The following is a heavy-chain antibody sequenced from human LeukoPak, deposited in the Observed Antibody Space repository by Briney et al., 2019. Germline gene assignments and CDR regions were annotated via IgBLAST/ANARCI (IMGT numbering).Heavy chain of an antibody. V-gene: IGHV4-59*01. CDR3: AREADSQGSFDY. CDR1: GGSISSYY. Sequence: SETLSLTCTVSGGSISSYYWSWIQQPPGKGLEWIGYIYYSGSTNYNPSLKSRVTISVDTSKNQFSLKLSSVTAADTAVYYCAREADSQGSFDYWGQGTLVTVSS. CDR2: IYYSGST. D-gene: IGHD2-15*01. J-gene: IGHJ4*02.